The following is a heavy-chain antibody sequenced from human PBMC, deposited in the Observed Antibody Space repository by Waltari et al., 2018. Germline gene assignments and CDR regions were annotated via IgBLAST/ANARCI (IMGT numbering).Heavy chain of an antibody. V-gene: IGHV3-30*18. CDR2: ISYDGSGK. CDR1: GYPFNNYG. D-gene: IGHD1-26*01. J-gene: IGHJ5*02. CDR3: AKAGGIYNYPLDP. Sequence: QVEESGGGVVQPGGSLRLSCVASGYPFNNYGLHWVRQAQGKGLEWLAVISYDGSGKYNADSVKGRFTMSRDNSKNMVYLQMNSLRPEDTAVYYCAKAGGIYNYPLDPWGQGTLVTVSS.